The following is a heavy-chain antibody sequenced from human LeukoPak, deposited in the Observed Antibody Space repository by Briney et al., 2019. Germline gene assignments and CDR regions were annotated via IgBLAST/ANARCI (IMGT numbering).Heavy chain of an antibody. CDR2: ISDSGGAI. Sequence: PGGSLRLSCAASGFTFSTYALNWVRQAPGKGLEWVSAISDSGGAIFYADSVKGRSTMSRDNSKNSLFLQMNSLRAEDTALYYCARIGSAAFTDYWGQGTLVTVSS. CDR1: GFTFSTYA. V-gene: IGHV3-23*01. J-gene: IGHJ4*02. D-gene: IGHD3-3*02. CDR3: ARIGSAAFTDY.